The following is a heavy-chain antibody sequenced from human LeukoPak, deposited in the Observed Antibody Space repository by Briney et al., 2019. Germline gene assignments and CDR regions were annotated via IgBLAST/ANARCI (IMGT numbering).Heavy chain of an antibody. CDR1: GGSISSGSYY. J-gene: IGHJ5*02. CDR2: IYTSGGT. CDR3: ARVNSPESGVDWFDP. V-gene: IGHV4-61*02. D-gene: IGHD7-27*01. Sequence: SETLSLTCTVSGGSISSGSYYWSWIRQPAGKGLEWIVRIYTSGGTNYNPSLKSRVTISVDTSKNQFSLKLSSVTAADTAVYYCARVNSPESGVDWFDPWGQGTLVTVSS.